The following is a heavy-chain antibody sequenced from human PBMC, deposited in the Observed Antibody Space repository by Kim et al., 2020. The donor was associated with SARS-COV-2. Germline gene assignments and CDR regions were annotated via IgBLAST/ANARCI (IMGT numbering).Heavy chain of an antibody. CDR3: AKDTGYSYANWFDP. D-gene: IGHD5-18*01. V-gene: IGHV3-23*01. Sequence: FAESVKARLPISRDNSKNTLYLQMNSLRAEDTAVYYCAKDTGYSYANWFDPWGQGTLVTVSS. J-gene: IGHJ5*02.